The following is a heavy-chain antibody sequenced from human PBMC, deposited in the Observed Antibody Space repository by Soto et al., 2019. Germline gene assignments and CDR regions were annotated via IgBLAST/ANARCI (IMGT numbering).Heavy chain of an antibody. D-gene: IGHD3-16*02. CDR1: GFTFINAW. V-gene: IGHV3-15*01. Sequence: GGSLRLSCAASGFTFINAWMSWVRQAPGKGLEWVGRIKSKTAGGTTDYAAPVKGRFTISRDDSKNTLYLQMNSPKTEDTAVYYCTRDGTITFGGVLVPNWFDPWGQGTLVTVSS. CDR2: IKSKTAGGTT. CDR3: TRDGTITFGGVLVPNWFDP. J-gene: IGHJ5*02.